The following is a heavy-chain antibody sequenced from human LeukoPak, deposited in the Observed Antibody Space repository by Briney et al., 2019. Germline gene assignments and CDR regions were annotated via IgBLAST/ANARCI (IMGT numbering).Heavy chain of an antibody. CDR2: IIPIFGTA. J-gene: IGHJ5*02. Sequence: ASVKVSCKASGGTFSSYAISWVRQAPGQGLEWMGGIIPIFGTANYAQKFQGRVTITADESTSTAYMELSSLRSEDTAVYYCARFIFRYYDFWSGYHNWFDPWGQGTLVTVFS. V-gene: IGHV1-69*13. CDR3: ARFIFRYYDFWSGYHNWFDP. CDR1: GGTFSSYA. D-gene: IGHD3-3*01.